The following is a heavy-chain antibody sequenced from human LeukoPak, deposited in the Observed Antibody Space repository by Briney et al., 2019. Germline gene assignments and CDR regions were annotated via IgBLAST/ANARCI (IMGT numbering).Heavy chain of an antibody. Sequence: GGSLRLSCAASGFTFSSYWMSWVRQAPGKGLEWVANIKQDGSEKYNVDSVKGRFTISRDNAKNSLYLQMNSLRAEDTAVYYCARVVGVLLWFGELLSLGGMDVWGQGTTVTVSS. V-gene: IGHV3-7*01. CDR2: IKQDGSEK. CDR1: GFTFSSYW. J-gene: IGHJ6*02. CDR3: ARVVGVLLWFGELLSLGGMDV. D-gene: IGHD3-10*01.